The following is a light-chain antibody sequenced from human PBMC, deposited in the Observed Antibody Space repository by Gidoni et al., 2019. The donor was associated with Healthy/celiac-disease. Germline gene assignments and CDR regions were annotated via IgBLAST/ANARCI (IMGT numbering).Light chain of an antibody. CDR3: QSYDSSLSRGV. CDR1: SSNIGAGYD. CDR2: GNS. Sequence: QSVLTQPPSVSGARGQRVTISCTGSSSNIGAGYDVHWYQQLPGTAPKLLIYGNSNRPSGVPDRFSGSKSGTSASLAITGLQAEDEADYYCQSYDSSLSRGVFGGGTKLTVL. J-gene: IGLJ2*01. V-gene: IGLV1-40*01.